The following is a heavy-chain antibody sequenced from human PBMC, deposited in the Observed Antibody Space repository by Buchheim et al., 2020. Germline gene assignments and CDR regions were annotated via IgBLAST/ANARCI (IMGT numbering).Heavy chain of an antibody. CDR3: AKTLFGVVKYYMDV. J-gene: IGHJ6*03. Sequence: QVQLVESGGGVVQPGRSLRLSCAASGFTFSSYGMHWVRQAPGKGLEWVAVISYDGSNKYYADSVKGRFTISRDNSKNTLYLQMNSLRAEDTAVYYCAKTLFGVVKYYMDVWGKGTT. CDR1: GFTFSSYG. V-gene: IGHV3-30*18. CDR2: ISYDGSNK. D-gene: IGHD3-3*01.